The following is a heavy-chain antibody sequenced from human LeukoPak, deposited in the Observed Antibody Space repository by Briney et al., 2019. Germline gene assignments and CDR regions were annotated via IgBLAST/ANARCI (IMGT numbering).Heavy chain of an antibody. CDR3: AREGDKYANWFDT. CDR1: GGSISSSSYY. CDR2: IYYSGST. D-gene: IGHD2-8*01. V-gene: IGHV4-61*01. J-gene: IGHJ5*02. Sequence: SETLSLTCTVSGGSISSSSYYWSWIRQPPGKGLEWIGYIYYSGSTNYNPSLKSRLTISLDTSKNQFSLNLSSVTAADTAVYYCAREGDKYANWFDTWGQGTLVTVSS.